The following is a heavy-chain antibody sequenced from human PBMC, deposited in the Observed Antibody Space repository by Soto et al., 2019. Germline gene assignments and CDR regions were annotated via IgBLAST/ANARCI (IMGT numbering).Heavy chain of an antibody. Sequence: QAPGQGLEWLGWINPDNGNTNYAQHLQGRVSLTTDTSTSTAYMELSRLRSDDTAVYYCAREAFKIVYYDSSGYNFDYWGQGTLVTVSS. J-gene: IGHJ4*02. CDR2: INPDNGNT. D-gene: IGHD3-22*01. CDR3: AREAFKIVYYDSSGYNFDY. V-gene: IGHV1-18*01.